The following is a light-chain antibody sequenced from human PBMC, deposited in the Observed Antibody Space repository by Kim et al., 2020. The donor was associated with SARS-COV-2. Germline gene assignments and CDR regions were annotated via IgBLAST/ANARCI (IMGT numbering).Light chain of an antibody. J-gene: IGLJ2*01. Sequence: ELTQPPSVSVSPGQTASITCSGDKLGDKYACWYQQKPGQSPVLVIYQDVKRPSGIPERFSGSNSGNTATLTISGTQAMDEGDYYCQAWDSSTIIFGGGSQLTVL. V-gene: IGLV3-1*01. CDR2: QDV. CDR1: KLGDKY. CDR3: QAWDSSTII.